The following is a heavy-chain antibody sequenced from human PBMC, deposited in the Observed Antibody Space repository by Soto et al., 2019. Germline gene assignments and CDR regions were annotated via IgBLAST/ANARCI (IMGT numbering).Heavy chain of an antibody. CDR3: ARRQLAVPVSPRFDP. CDR2: IDSSGEK. V-gene: IGHV2-26*01. D-gene: IGHD2-8*02. CDR1: GLSITDSEMG. J-gene: IGHJ5*02. Sequence: QVTLKESGPVLVKPTETLTLRCTASGLSITDSEMGVSWIRQPPGQPLEWLAHIDSSGEKSYRTFLNSRLAISKDTSKSQIVLTMTNMDPADTATYYCARRQLAVPVSPRFDPWGQGIPGAVSS.